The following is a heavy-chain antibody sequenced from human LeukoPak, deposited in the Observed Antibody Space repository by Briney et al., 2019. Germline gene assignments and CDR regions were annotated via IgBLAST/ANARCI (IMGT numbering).Heavy chain of an antibody. CDR3: ARGLRGHFDY. CDR1: GGSISSSSYY. V-gene: IGHV4-39*07. D-gene: IGHD3-16*01. J-gene: IGHJ4*02. CDR2: IYYSGST. Sequence: PSETLSLTCTVSGGSISSSSYYWGWIRQPPGKGLEWIGSIYYSGSTYYNPSLKSRVTISVDTSKNQFSLKLSSVTAADTAVYYCARGLRGHFDYWGQGTLVTVSS.